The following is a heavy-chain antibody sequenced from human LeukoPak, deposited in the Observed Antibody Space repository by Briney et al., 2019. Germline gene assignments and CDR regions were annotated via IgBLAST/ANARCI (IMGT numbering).Heavy chain of an antibody. D-gene: IGHD3-3*01. CDR3: ARGDFGFQRE. CDR1: GYTFTNFG. CDR2: NNAYNGNT. V-gene: IGHV1-18*01. Sequence: ASETGSCKASGYTFTNFGITWVRQAPGQGLEWIGWNNAYNGNTNYAQKLQGRVTMPTDATTNTSYMELRSLRSDDTAVYYWARGDFGFQREWGQGTLVTVSS. J-gene: IGHJ1*01.